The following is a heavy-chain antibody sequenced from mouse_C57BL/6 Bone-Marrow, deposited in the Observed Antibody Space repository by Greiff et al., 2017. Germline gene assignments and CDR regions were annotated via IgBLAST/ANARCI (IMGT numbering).Heavy chain of an antibody. J-gene: IGHJ3*01. D-gene: IGHD2-3*01. CDR3: ASDGYFAWFAY. Sequence: QVQLQQPGAELVKPGASVKLSCKASGYTFTSYWMQWVKQRPGQGLEWIGEIDPSDSYTNYNQKFKGKATLTVDKSSSTAYMQLSSLTSEDSAVYYCASDGYFAWFAYWGQGTLVTVSA. V-gene: IGHV1-50*01. CDR1: GYTFTSYW. CDR2: IDPSDSYT.